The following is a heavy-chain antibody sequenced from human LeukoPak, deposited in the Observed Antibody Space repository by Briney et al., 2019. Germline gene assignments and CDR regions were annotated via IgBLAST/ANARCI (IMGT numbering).Heavy chain of an antibody. V-gene: IGHV3-7*01. D-gene: IGHD6-13*01. CDR1: GFTFSSYA. CDR2: IKPDGSAQ. J-gene: IGHJ4*02. Sequence: GGSLRLSCAASGFTFSSYAMSWVRHVPGRGLDWVANIKPDGSAQYYAASVKGRFTVSRDNARNSLYLQMNSLRVEDTAVYYCARANNSSWHYWGQGTLVTVSS. CDR3: ARANNSSWHY.